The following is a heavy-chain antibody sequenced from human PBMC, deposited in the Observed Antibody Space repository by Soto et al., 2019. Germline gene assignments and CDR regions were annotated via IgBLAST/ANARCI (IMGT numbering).Heavy chain of an antibody. Sequence: SVKVSCKASGGSFSRYGISWVRQAPGQGLEWMGGIIPMFGTPKYAQKFRGRATINADESTSTAYMDLSSLSSDDTAIYYCARDPHEFWTSYWFDPWGQGTPVTVSS. CDR3: ARDPHEFWTSYWFDP. CDR2: IIPMFGTP. D-gene: IGHD3-3*01. J-gene: IGHJ5*02. V-gene: IGHV1-69*13. CDR1: GGSFSRYG.